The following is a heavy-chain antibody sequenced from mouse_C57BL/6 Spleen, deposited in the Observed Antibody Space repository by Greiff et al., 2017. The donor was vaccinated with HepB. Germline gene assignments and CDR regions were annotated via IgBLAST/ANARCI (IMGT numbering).Heavy chain of an antibody. Sequence: QVQLQQSGPELVKPGASVKISCKASGYAFSSSWMNWVKQRPGKGLEWIGRIYPGDGDTNYNGKFKGKATLTADKSSSTAYMQLNSLTSEDSAVYFCARGAYGSLDYWGQGTSVTVSS. V-gene: IGHV1-82*01. J-gene: IGHJ4*01. CDR2: IYPGDGDT. CDR3: ARGAYGSLDY. CDR1: GYAFSSSW. D-gene: IGHD1-1*01.